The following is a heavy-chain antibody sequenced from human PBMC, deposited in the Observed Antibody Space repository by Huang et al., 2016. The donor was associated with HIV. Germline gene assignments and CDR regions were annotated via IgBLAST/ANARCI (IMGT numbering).Heavy chain of an antibody. CDR1: GFPFSSYG. J-gene: IGHJ6*02. V-gene: IGHV3-30*18. D-gene: IGHD1-26*01. CDR3: AKDKLGSWHSMGGMDV. CDR2: ISYDGRNK. Sequence: QVQLVESGGGVVQPGRSLRLSCAASGFPFSSYGMHWVRQAPGKVREWVAVISYDGRNKYYADSVEGRFTISRDSSKNTLYLEMNSLRTEDTAVYYCAKDKLGSWHSMGGMDVWGQGTTVTVSS.